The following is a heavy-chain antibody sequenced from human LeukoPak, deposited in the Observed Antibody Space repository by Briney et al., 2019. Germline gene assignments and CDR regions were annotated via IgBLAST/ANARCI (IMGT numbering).Heavy chain of an antibody. Sequence: SETLSLTCAVSGYPISSGYYWGWIRQPPGKGLEWVGSIHHSGSTYYSPSLRSRVTISMDTSKNQFSLKMTSVIAADTAVYYCARDKHYDSSVYFDYWGQGTLVTVSS. CDR1: GYPISSGYY. D-gene: IGHD3-22*01. CDR2: IHHSGST. CDR3: ARDKHYDSSVYFDY. V-gene: IGHV4-38-2*02. J-gene: IGHJ4*02.